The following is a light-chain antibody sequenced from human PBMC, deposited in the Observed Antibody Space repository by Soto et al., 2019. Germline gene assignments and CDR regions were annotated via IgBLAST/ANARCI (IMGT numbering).Light chain of an antibody. CDR3: QQYYSYPLT. Sequence: DIQMTQTPSSLSASVGDRFTITCRASQSISNYLNWYQQKPGKAPKLLIYAASTLQSGVPSRFSGSGSGTDFTLTISSLQSEDFATYYCQQYYSYPLTFGGGTKVDVK. J-gene: IGKJ4*01. CDR2: AAS. V-gene: IGKV1-39*01. CDR1: QSISNY.